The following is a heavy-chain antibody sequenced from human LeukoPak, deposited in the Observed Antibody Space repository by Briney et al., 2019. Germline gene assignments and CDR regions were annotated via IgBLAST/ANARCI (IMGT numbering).Heavy chain of an antibody. CDR3: ARIPRGYSGYGDY. CDR2: IYTSGST. J-gene: IGHJ4*02. Sequence: PSETLSLTCTVSGGSISSGSYYWSWIRQPAGKGLEWIGRIYTSGSTNYNPSLKSRVTISVDTSKNQFSLKLSSVTAADTAVYYCARIPRGYSGYGDYWGQGTLVTVSS. V-gene: IGHV4-61*02. D-gene: IGHD5-12*01. CDR1: GGSISSGSYY.